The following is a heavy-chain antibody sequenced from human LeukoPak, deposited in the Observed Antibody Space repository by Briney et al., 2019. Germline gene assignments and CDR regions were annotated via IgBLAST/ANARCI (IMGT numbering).Heavy chain of an antibody. J-gene: IGHJ4*02. CDR2: ISSSSSYI. Sequence: GGSLRLSCAASGFTFSSYSMNWVRQAPGKGLEWVSSISSSSSYIYYADSVKGRFTISGDNAKNSLYLQMNSLRAEDTAVYYCASSARGTYFFDYWGQGTLVTVSS. D-gene: IGHD3-16*01. CDR1: GFTFSSYS. V-gene: IGHV3-21*01. CDR3: ASSARGTYFFDY.